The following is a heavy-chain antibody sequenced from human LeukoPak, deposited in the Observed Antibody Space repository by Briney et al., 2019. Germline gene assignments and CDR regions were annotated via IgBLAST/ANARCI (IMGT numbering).Heavy chain of an antibody. CDR2: IYHSGST. CDR1: GGSISSGGYS. V-gene: IGHV4-30-2*01. CDR3: ARARAGMGAFDI. D-gene: IGHD6-13*01. Sequence: PSQTLSLTCAVSGGSISSGGYSWSWIRQPPGKGLEWIGYIYHSGSTYYNPSLKSRVTISVDRSKNQFSLKLSSVTAADTAVYYCARARAGMGAFDIWGQGTMVTVSS. J-gene: IGHJ3*02.